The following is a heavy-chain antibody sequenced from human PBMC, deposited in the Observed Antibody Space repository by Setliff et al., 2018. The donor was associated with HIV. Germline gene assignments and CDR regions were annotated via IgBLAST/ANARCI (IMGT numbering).Heavy chain of an antibody. Sequence: PGGSLRLSCAASGFIFSDYYMSWIRQAPGKGLEWVSYISHSGLSIYYADSLKGRFTISRDNAKNSLYLQMNSLRVEDTAVYYGARDLHILYSNSGGGFDYWGQGTLVTVSS. V-gene: IGHV3-11*04. CDR3: ARDLHILYSNSGGGFDY. D-gene: IGHD6-6*01. CDR2: ISHSGLSI. CDR1: GFIFSDYY. J-gene: IGHJ4*02.